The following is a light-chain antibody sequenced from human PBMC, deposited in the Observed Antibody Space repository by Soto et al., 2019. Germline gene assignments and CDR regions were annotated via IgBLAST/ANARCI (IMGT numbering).Light chain of an antibody. CDR1: QSVSNNY. V-gene: IGKV3-20*01. CDR3: KQYGSSGT. J-gene: IGKJ1*01. CDR2: GAA. Sequence: EIVLTQSPGTLSLSPGERAALSCRASQSVSNNYLAWYQQKPGQAPGLLIYGAANRATGIPDRFSGSGSGTNFTLTISRREPEDFAVYYCKQYGSSGTFGQGTKVDIK.